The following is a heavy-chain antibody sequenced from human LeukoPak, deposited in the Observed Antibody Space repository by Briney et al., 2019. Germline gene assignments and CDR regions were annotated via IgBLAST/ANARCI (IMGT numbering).Heavy chain of an antibody. CDR1: GFTFRNYS. CDR3: AKLTTS. D-gene: IGHD4-11*01. CDR2: ISKSGSYI. V-gene: IGHV3-21*04. Sequence: GGSLRLSCEASGFTFRNYSINWVRQAPGKGLEWVSSISKSGSYIYYADSVKGRFTISRDNSNNTLYLQMNSLRAEDTAVYYCAKLTTSWGQGTLVTVSS. J-gene: IGHJ4*02.